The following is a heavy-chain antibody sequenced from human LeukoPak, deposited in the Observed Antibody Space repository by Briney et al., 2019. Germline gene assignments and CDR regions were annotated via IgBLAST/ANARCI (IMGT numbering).Heavy chain of an antibody. CDR2: INPNSGGT. CDR3: ARDPDSSGYYGD. Sequence: ASVKVSCKASGYTFTGYYMHWVRQAPGQGLEWMGWINPNSGGTNYAQKFQGRVTMTRDTSISTAYMELSRLRSDDTAVYYCARDPDSSGYYGDWGQGTLVTVSS. J-gene: IGHJ4*02. CDR1: GYTFTGYY. D-gene: IGHD3-22*01. V-gene: IGHV1-2*02.